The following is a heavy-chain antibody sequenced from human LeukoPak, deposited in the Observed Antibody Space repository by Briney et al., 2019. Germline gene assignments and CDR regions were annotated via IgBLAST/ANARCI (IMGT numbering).Heavy chain of an antibody. J-gene: IGHJ5*02. CDR3: AKLTIFPWFDP. CDR2: IYTSGST. D-gene: IGHD3-3*01. CDR1: GGSISSYY. V-gene: IGHV4-4*09. Sequence: SETLSLTSTVSGGSISSYYWSWIRQPPGKGLEWIGYIYTSGSTNYNPSLKSRVTISVDTSKNQFSLKLSSVTAADTAVYYCAKLTIFPWFDPWGQGTLVTVSS.